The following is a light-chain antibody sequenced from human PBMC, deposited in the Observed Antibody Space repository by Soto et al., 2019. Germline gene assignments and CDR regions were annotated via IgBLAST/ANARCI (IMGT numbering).Light chain of an antibody. CDR3: QQSYSTPWT. J-gene: IGKJ1*01. CDR1: QSISSY. Sequence: DLQMTQSPSSLSASVGDIVTITCRASQSISSYLNWYQQKPGKAPKLLIYAASSLQSGVQSRFSGSGSGTDFTLTISSLQPEDFATYYCQQSYSTPWTFGQGTKVEIK. CDR2: AAS. V-gene: IGKV1-39*01.